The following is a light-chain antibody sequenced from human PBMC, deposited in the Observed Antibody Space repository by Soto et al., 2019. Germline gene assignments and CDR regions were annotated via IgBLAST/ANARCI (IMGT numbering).Light chain of an antibody. CDR3: SSYTSSSTVGV. CDR1: SSDIGAYDY. Sequence: QSALTQPASVSGSPGQSITVSCTGTSSDIGAYDYVSWYQQHPGKAPKVIISEVSKRPSGVSHRLSGSKSGNTASLTISGLQAEDEADYYCSSYTSSSTVGVFGTGTKLTVL. CDR2: EVS. J-gene: IGLJ1*01. V-gene: IGLV2-14*01.